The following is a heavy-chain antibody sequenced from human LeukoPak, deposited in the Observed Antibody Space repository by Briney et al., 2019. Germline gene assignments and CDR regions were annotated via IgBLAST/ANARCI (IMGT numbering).Heavy chain of an antibody. V-gene: IGHV4-30-4*01. CDR1: GGSISSGDYY. CDR2: IYYSGST. D-gene: IGHD7-27*01. CDR3: ARADAGAWGFFDY. Sequence: ASETLSLTCTVSGGSISSGDYYWSWIRQPPGKGLEWIGYIYYSGSTYYNPSLKSRVTISVDTSKNQFSLKLSSVTAADTAVYYCARADAGAWGFFDYWGQGTLVTVSS. J-gene: IGHJ4*02.